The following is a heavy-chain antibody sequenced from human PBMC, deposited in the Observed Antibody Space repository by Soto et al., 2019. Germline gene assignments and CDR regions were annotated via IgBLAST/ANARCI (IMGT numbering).Heavy chain of an antibody. Sequence: PSETLSLTCTVSGGSISSYYWSWIRQPPGKGLEWIGYIYYSGSTNYNPSLKSRVTISVDTSKNQFSLKLSSVTAADTAVYYCARGGSGWYRDGYFDYWGQGTLVTVSS. CDR2: IYYSGST. CDR1: GGSISSYY. D-gene: IGHD6-19*01. V-gene: IGHV4-59*12. CDR3: ARGGSGWYRDGYFDY. J-gene: IGHJ4*02.